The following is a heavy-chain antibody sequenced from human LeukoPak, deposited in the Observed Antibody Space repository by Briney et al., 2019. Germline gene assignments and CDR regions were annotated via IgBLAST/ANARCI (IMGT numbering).Heavy chain of an antibody. V-gene: IGHV1-2*02. CDR1: GDTFTDYF. J-gene: IGHJ4*02. CDR3: AGDPGYSSPRGDY. D-gene: IGHD5-18*01. Sequence: ASVKVSCKASGDTFTDYFMHWVRQAPGQGLEWMGWINPNSGGTHYAQKFQGRVTMTRDTSISTAYMELSRLRSDDTAVYYCAGDPGYSSPRGDYWGQGTLVTVSS. CDR2: INPNSGGT.